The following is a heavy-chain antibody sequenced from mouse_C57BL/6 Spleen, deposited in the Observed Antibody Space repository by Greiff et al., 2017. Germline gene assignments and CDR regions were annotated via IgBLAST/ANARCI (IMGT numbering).Heavy chain of an antibody. CDR1: GFTFSDYG. V-gene: IGHV5-17*01. Sequence: EVMLVESGGGLVKPGGSLKLSCAASGFTFSDYGMHWVRQAPEKGLEWVAYISSGSSTIYYADTVKGRFTISRDNAKNTLFLQMTSLRSEDTAMYYCARRLGQRAMDYWGQGTSVTVSS. D-gene: IGHD4-1*01. J-gene: IGHJ4*01. CDR2: ISSGSSTI. CDR3: ARRLGQRAMDY.